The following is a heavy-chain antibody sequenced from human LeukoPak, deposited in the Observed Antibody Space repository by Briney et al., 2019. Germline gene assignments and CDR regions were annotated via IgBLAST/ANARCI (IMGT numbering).Heavy chain of an antibody. V-gene: IGHV3-48*01. CDR1: GFTFSTYS. Sequence: PGGSLRLSCAASGFTFSTYSMNWVRQAPGKGLEWVSYISGSSDTIYYADSVKGRFTISRHNGKDSLYLQMNSLRAEDTAIYYCARALYNRGWYPDYFDSWGQGTLVTVSA. D-gene: IGHD6-19*01. CDR2: ISGSSDTI. CDR3: ARALYNRGWYPDYFDS. J-gene: IGHJ4*02.